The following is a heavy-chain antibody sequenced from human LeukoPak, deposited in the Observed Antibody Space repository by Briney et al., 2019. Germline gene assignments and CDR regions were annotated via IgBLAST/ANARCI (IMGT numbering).Heavy chain of an antibody. Sequence: GGSLRLSCAVSGFTLSTYWMSWVRQAPGKGLEWVANINQDGSDKNYVDSVKGRFTISRDNAKNSLYLQMNSLRAEDTAVYYCARNKKGDRYTYGHDYWGQGTLVTVSS. J-gene: IGHJ4*02. D-gene: IGHD5-18*01. CDR1: GFTLSTYW. V-gene: IGHV3-7*01. CDR2: INQDGSDK. CDR3: ARNKKGDRYTYGHDY.